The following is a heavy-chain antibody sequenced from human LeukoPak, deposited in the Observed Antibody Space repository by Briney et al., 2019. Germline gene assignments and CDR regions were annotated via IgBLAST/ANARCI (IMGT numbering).Heavy chain of an antibody. CDR3: ARSGYSYGYWLANWFAP. CDR1: GGSFSGYY. D-gene: IGHD5-18*01. V-gene: IGHV4-34*01. CDR2: INHSGST. J-gene: IGHJ5*02. Sequence: HPSETLSLTCAVYGGSFSGYYWSWIRQPPGKGLEWIGEINHSGSTNYNPSLKSRVTISVDTSKNQFSLKLSSVTAADTAVYYCARSGYSYGYWLANWFAPGGRGTLATV.